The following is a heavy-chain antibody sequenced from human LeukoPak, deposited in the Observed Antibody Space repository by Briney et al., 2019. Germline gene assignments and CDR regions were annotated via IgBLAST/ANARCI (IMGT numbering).Heavy chain of an antibody. Sequence: SETLSLTCTVSGGSISSYYWSWIRQPAGKGLEWIGRIYTSGSTNYNPSLKSRVTMSVDTSKNQFSLKLSSVTAADTDVYDCARDKGVDYDFWSGYYSCFDHWPQETLVPVSS. V-gene: IGHV4-4*07. CDR3: ARDKGVDYDFWSGYYSCFDH. CDR1: GGSISSYY. J-gene: IGHJ4*02. D-gene: IGHD3-3*01. CDR2: IYTSGST.